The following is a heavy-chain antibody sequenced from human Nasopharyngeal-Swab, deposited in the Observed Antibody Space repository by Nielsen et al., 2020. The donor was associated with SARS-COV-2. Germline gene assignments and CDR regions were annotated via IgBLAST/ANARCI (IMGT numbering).Heavy chain of an antibody. J-gene: IGHJ6*02. Sequence: WIRQSPGKGLEWIGEIYHSGSTNYNPSLKSRVTISVDKSKNQFSLKLSSVTAADTAVYYCARDELMVYYYYGMDVWGQGTTVTVSS. CDR2: IYHSGST. D-gene: IGHD2-8*01. CDR3: ARDELMVYYYYGMDV. V-gene: IGHV4-4*02.